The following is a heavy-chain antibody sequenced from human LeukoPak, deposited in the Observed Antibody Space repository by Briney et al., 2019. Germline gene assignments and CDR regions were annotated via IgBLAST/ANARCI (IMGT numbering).Heavy chain of an antibody. Sequence: QTGGSLRLSCAASGFTFSTYWMSWVRQAPGKGLEWVANIKQDGSEKYYVDSVKGRFTISRDNAKNSLYLQMNSLRAEDTAVYYCARGYSGSYFDYWGQGTLVTVSS. V-gene: IGHV3-7*01. J-gene: IGHJ4*02. D-gene: IGHD1-26*01. CDR1: GFTFSTYW. CDR3: ARGYSGSYFDY. CDR2: IKQDGSEK.